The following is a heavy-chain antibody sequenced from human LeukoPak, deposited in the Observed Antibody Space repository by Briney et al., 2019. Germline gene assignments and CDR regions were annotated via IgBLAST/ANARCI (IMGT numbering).Heavy chain of an antibody. J-gene: IGHJ3*02. V-gene: IGHV3-23*01. CDR3: AKLSDVDTASFFDI. Sequence: GGSLRLSCVASQFTFNNFAMNWVRQAPGKGLEWVAALRGDGGATYHADSVRGRFTISRDNSKNTLYLQMDSLRVEDTAVYHCAKLSDVDTASFFDIWGQGTMVTVSS. D-gene: IGHD5-18*01. CDR2: LRGDGGAT. CDR1: QFTFNNFA.